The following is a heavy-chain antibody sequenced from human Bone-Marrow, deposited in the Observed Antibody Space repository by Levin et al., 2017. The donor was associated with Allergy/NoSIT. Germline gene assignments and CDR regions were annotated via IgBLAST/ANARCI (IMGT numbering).Heavy chain of an antibody. Sequence: PGGSLRLSCVTSGFTISSSYMSWVRQAPGEGLEWVSIIYSNTDTYYAESVKGRFVISRDNHKNTLYLQMNSLRVEDTAVYFCARSPPWVNNFYRMDVWGQGTTVIVSS. CDR2: IYSNTDT. J-gene: IGHJ6*02. CDR3: ARSPPWVNNFYRMDV. V-gene: IGHV3-53*01. D-gene: IGHD3-3*01. CDR1: GFTISSSY.